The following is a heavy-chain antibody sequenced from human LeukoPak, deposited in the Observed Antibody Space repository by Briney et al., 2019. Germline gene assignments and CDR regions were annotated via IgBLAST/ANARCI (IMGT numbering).Heavy chain of an antibody. CDR1: GGSISSSSYY. CDR2: IYYSGST. Sequence: SETLSLTCTVSGGSISSSSYYWGWIRQPPGKGLEWIGSIYYSGSTYYNPSLKSRVTISVDTSKNQFSLKLSSVTAADTAVYYCATTAERLLPDAFDIWGQGTMVTVSS. J-gene: IGHJ3*02. V-gene: IGHV4-39*01. CDR3: ATTAERLLPDAFDI. D-gene: IGHD3-22*01.